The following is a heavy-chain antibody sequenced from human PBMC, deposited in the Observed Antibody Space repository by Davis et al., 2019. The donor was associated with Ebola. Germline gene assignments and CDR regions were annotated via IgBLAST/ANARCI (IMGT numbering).Heavy chain of an antibody. J-gene: IGHJ5*02. CDR3: ARLKQQLDPGWFDP. V-gene: IGHV4-61*01. D-gene: IGHD6-13*01. CDR1: GGSVSSGSYY. Sequence: MPSETLSLTCTVSGGSVSSGSYYWSWIRQPPEKGLEWVGYIYYSGSTNCNPSLKSRVTISVDTSKNQFSLKLSSVTAADTAVYYCARLKQQLDPGWFDPWGQGTLVTVSS. CDR2: IYYSGST.